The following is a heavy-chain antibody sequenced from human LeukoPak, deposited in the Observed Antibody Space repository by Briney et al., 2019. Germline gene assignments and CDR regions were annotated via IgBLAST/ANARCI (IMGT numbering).Heavy chain of an antibody. CDR3: ARWGDGDATNTGFGLGQYYYYYYGMDV. D-gene: IGHD4-17*01. J-gene: IGHJ6*02. CDR2: IYYSGST. Sequence: PSETLSLTCTVSGGSISSYYWSWIRQPPGKGLEWIGCIYYSGSTNYNPSLKSRVTISVDTSKNQFSLKLSSVTAADTAVYYCARWGDGDATNTGFGLGQYYYYYYGMDVWGQGTTVTVSS. CDR1: GGSISSYY. V-gene: IGHV4-59*01.